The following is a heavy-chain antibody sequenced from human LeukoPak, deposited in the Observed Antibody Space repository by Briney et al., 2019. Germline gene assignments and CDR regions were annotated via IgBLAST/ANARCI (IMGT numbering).Heavy chain of an antibody. V-gene: IGHV4-59*08. CDR2: IYYSGST. J-gene: IGHJ3*02. CDR1: GGSISSYY. CDR3: ARRAAAAGHDAFDI. Sequence: SETLSLTCTVSGGSISSYYWSWIRQPPGKGLEWIGYIYYSGSTNYNPSLKSRVTISVDTSKNQFSLKLSSVTAADTAVYYCARRAAAAGHDAFDIWGQGTMVTASS. D-gene: IGHD6-13*01.